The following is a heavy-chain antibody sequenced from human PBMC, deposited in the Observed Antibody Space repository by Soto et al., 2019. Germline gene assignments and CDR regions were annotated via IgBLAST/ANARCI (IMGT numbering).Heavy chain of an antibody. CDR3: AMERRYCSSTSCYGMDV. Sequence: SVKVSCKASGYTFTGYYMHWVRQAPGQGLEWMGWINPNSGGTSYAQKFQGRVTMTRDTSISTAYMELSRLRSDDTAVYYCAMERRYCSSTSCYGMDVWGQGTTVTAP. J-gene: IGHJ6*02. CDR2: INPNSGGT. V-gene: IGHV1-2*02. CDR1: GYTFTGYY. D-gene: IGHD2-2*01.